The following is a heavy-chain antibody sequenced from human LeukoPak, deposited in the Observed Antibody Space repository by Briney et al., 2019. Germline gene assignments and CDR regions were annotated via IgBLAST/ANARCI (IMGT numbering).Heavy chain of an antibody. V-gene: IGHV1-69*13. CDR2: IIPIFDSA. D-gene: IGHD2-2*01. J-gene: IGHJ4*02. CDR1: GGTFRNHA. CDR3: ASGACSRTSCYSLDN. Sequence: SVKVSCKASGGTFRNHAISWVRHAPGQGLEWMGGIIPIFDSAGYARKFQDRITIIADGSTNTAYMELYSLSPEDTAVYYCASGACSRTSCYSLDNWGQGNLVTVPS.